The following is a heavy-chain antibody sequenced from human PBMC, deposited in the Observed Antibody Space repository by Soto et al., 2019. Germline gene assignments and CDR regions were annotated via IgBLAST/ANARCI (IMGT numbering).Heavy chain of an antibody. J-gene: IGHJ4*02. V-gene: IGHV1-3*01. Sequence: ASVKVSCKASGYTFTSYAMHWVRQAPGQRLEWMGWINAGNGNTKYSQKFQGRVTITRDESTSTAYMELSSLRSEDTAVYYCARDPETNYYDRRGGIGYWGQRTLVTGSS. CDR3: ARDPETNYYDRRGGIGY. D-gene: IGHD3-22*01. CDR1: GYTFTSYA. CDR2: INAGNGNT.